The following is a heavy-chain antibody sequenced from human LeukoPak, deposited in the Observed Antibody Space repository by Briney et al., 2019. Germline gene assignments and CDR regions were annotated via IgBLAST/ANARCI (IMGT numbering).Heavy chain of an antibody. CDR3: ARGSSRGYAFDI. J-gene: IGHJ3*02. CDR2: IIPIFGTA. Sequence: ASVKVSCKASGGTFSSYAISWVRHAPGQGLEWMGGIIPIFGTANYAQKFQGRVTITADESTSTAYMELSSLRSEDTAVYYCARGSSRGYAFDIWGQGTMVTVSS. V-gene: IGHV1-69*13. CDR1: GGTFSSYA. D-gene: IGHD6-13*01.